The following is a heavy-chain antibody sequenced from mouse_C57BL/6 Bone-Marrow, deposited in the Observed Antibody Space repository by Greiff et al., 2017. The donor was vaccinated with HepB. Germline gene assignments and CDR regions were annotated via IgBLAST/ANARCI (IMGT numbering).Heavy chain of an antibody. CDR1: GFTFSSYA. V-gene: IGHV5-4*01. CDR2: ISDGGSYT. Sequence: VQLKESGGGLVKPGGSLKLSCAASGFTFSSYAMSWVRQTPEKRLEWVATISDGGSYTYYPDNVKGRFTISRDNAKNNLYLQMSHLKSEDTAMYYCARDPSSLDYWGQGTTLTVSS. CDR3: ARDPSSLDY. D-gene: IGHD6-1*01. J-gene: IGHJ2*01.